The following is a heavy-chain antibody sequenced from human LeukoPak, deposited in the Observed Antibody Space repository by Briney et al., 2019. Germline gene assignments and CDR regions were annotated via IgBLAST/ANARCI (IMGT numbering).Heavy chain of an antibody. CDR2: ISSSSGTI. Sequence: GGSLRLSCAASGFTFSSYSMTWVRQAPGKGLEWVSYISSSSGTIYYADSVKGRFTISRDNAKNSLYLQMNSLRAEDTAVYYCARDLGGSGTTDYWGQGTLVTVSS. V-gene: IGHV3-48*01. CDR1: GFTFSSYS. J-gene: IGHJ4*02. D-gene: IGHD3-10*01. CDR3: ARDLGGSGTTDY.